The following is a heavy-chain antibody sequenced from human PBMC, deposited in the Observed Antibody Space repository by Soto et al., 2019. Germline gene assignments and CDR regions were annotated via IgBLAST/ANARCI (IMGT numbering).Heavy chain of an antibody. CDR3: AIASITMVRGVITSYYYGMDV. D-gene: IGHD3-10*01. CDR2: IIPILGIA. J-gene: IGHJ6*02. CDR1: GGTFSSYT. V-gene: IGHV1-69*02. Sequence: QVQLVQSGAEVKKPGSSVKVSCKASGGTFSSYTISWVRQAPGQGLEWMGRIIPILGIANYAQKFQGRVTITADKSTSTAYMELSSLRSEDTAVYYCAIASITMVRGVITSYYYGMDVWGQGTTVTVSS.